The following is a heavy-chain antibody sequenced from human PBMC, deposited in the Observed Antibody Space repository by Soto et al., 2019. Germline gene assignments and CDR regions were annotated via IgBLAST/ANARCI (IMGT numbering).Heavy chain of an antibody. Sequence: GGSLRLSCAASGFTFSSYGMHWVRQAPGKGLEWVAVISYDGSNKYYADSVKGRFTISRDNSKNTLYLQMNSLRAEDTAVYYCANGVDSALELPYGMDVWGQGTTVTVSS. CDR3: ANGVDSALELPYGMDV. CDR1: GFTFSSYG. J-gene: IGHJ6*02. D-gene: IGHD5-18*01. V-gene: IGHV3-30*18. CDR2: ISYDGSNK.